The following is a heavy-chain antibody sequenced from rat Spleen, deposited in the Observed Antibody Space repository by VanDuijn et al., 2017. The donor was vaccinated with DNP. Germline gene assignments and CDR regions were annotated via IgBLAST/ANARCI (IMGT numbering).Heavy chain of an antibody. J-gene: IGHJ2*01. CDR2: ITNSGGSA. Sequence: EVQLVESGGGLVQPGRSMKLSCTASGFTFSNFPMAWVSQAPTKGMEWVAAITNSGGSAYYRDSVKVRFTISSDNEKSTLYLQMDSLRSEDTATYYCATHNYYFDYWGQGVMVTVSS. CDR3: ATHNYYFDY. CDR1: GFTFSNFP. D-gene: IGHD1-11*01. V-gene: IGHV5-25*01.